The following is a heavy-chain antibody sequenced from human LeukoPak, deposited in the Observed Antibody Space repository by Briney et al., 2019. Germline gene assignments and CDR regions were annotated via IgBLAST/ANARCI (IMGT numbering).Heavy chain of an antibody. J-gene: IGHJ4*02. CDR3: TPVMVEDRGF. D-gene: IGHD2-21*01. Sequence: GGSLRLSCAAPGFIFNKAWMNWVRQAPGKGPEWVGRIKSNNDGGTTDYASPVEGRFIISRDDSKNTIYLQMNRLIIDDTAIYYCTPVMVEDRGFWGQGTLVTVSS. CDR1: GFIFNKAW. V-gene: IGHV3-15*01. CDR2: IKSNNDGGTT.